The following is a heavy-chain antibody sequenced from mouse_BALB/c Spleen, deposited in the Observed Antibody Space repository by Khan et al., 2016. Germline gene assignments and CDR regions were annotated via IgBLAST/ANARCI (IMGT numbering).Heavy chain of an antibody. D-gene: IGHD1-1*01. J-gene: IGHJ3*01. CDR3: ARDGKRPFAY. Sequence: QIQLVQSGPELKKPGETVKISCKASGYTFTNYGMNWVKQAPGKGLKWMAWINTYTGEPTYADDFKGRFAFSLETSASTAYLQINNLKNEDTATYFCARDGKRPFAYWGQGTLVTVSA. CDR1: GYTFTNYG. V-gene: IGHV9-3-1*01. CDR2: INTYTGEP.